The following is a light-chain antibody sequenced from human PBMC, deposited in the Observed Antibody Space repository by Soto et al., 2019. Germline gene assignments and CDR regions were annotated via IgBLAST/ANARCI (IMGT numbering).Light chain of an antibody. CDR2: EVT. Sequence: QSALTQPRSVSGSPGQTVTIPCTGTSSDVGGYNYVSWYQQHPGKAPKVLIYEVTKRPSGVPDRFSGSKSGNTASLTISGLQAEDEADYYCCSYAGSYDWVFGGGTKLTVL. CDR3: CSYAGSYDWV. CDR1: SSDVGGYNY. V-gene: IGLV2-11*01. J-gene: IGLJ3*02.